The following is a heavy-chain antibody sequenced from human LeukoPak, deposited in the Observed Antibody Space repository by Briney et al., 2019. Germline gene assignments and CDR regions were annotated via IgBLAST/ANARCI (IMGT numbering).Heavy chain of an antibody. CDR2: IDPAGSST. D-gene: IGHD1-26*01. J-gene: IGHJ4*02. V-gene: IGHV3-74*01. CDR3: TRGISGNYGNFVH. CDR1: GFTFSSDW. Sequence: GGSLRLSCEGSGFTFSSDWMHWVRQAPGKGLVWVSRIDPAGSSTYLADFVKGRFSVSRDNAKNKVYLEMTSLTAEDTAVYYCTRGISGNYGNFVHWGQGTLVTVST.